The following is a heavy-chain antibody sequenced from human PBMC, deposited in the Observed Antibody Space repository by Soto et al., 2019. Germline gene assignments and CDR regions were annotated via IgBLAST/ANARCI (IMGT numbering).Heavy chain of an antibody. D-gene: IGHD6-13*01. CDR2: IIPIFGTA. V-gene: IGHV1-69*06. Sequence: QVQLVQSGAEVKKPGSSVKVSCKASGGTFSSYAISWVRQAPGQGLEWMGGIIPIFGTANYAQKFQGRVTITAAKSRSTAYMELSSLRSEDTAVYYCARLAAAGRPNFDYWGQGTLVTVSS. CDR1: GGTFSSYA. J-gene: IGHJ4*02. CDR3: ARLAAAGRPNFDY.